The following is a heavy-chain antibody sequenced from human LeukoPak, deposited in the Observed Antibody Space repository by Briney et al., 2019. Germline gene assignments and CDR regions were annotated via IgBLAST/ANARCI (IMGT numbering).Heavy chain of an antibody. CDR3: AKASWVSHPHALL. D-gene: IGHD3-16*01. Sequence: GGALRLSCAAVGFTFSDYARGWGRQSPARGVGWVSSLRGDGETCFADSVKGRVTLCRNHSKNTVFLHLHHLRVEDTAIYYCAKASWVSHPHALLWGQGTVLTVSS. CDR2: LRGDGET. CDR1: GFTFSDYA. J-gene: IGHJ4*02. V-gene: IGHV3-23*01.